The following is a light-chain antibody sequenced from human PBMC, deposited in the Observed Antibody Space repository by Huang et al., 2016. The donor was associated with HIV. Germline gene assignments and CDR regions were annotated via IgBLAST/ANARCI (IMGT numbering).Light chain of an antibody. CDR3: QQSYNTLFT. CDR2: TAS. CDR1: QNINTY. J-gene: IGKJ3*01. Sequence: DIQMTQSPSSLSASVGDRVTITCRASQNINTYLNWYQQKRGKAPKLLIYTASTLESGVPSRFSGSGSGTDFTLTISSLQPEDSASYYCQQSYNTLFTFGPGTKIDVK. V-gene: IGKV1-39*01.